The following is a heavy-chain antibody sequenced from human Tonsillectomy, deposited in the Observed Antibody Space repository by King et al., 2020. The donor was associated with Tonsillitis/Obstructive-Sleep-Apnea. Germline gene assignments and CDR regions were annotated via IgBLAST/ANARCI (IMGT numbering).Heavy chain of an antibody. D-gene: IGHD2-2*02. CDR2: ISYDGSNK. V-gene: IGHV3-30*04. Sequence: VQLVESGGGVVQPGRSLRLSCAASGFTFSSYAMHWVRQAPGKGLEWVAVISYDGSNKYYADSVKGRFTISRDNSKNTLYLQMNSLRTEDTAVYYCARGKGCSSTRCYTFYYYYYYMDVWGKGTTVTVSS. CDR1: GFTFSSYA. J-gene: IGHJ6*03. CDR3: ARGKGCSSTRCYTFYYYYYYMDV.